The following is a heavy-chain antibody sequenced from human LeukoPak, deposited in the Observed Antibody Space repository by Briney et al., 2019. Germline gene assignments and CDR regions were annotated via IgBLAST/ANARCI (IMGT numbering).Heavy chain of an antibody. CDR2: ISGSGTDT. V-gene: IGHV3-23*01. Sequence: GGSLRLSCGGSGFTFSSYAMSWVREAPGKGLEWVSAISGSGTDTFYANSVKGRFTISRDNPKNTLYLQMNSLRAEDTAVYYCAKGGGSSCYSPSDYWGQGTLVTVSS. CDR3: AKGGGSSCYSPSDY. D-gene: IGHD2-15*01. CDR1: GFTFSSYA. J-gene: IGHJ4*02.